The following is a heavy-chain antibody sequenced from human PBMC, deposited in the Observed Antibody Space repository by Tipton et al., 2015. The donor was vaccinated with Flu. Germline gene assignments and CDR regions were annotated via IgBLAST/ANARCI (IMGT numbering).Heavy chain of an antibody. CDR3: ARSSSAYDYVWGGSYYFDF. CDR1: GYSISSGYY. J-gene: IGHJ4*02. D-gene: IGHD3-16*01. CDR2: IYHSGGT. V-gene: IGHV4-38-2*02. Sequence: LRLSCTVSGYSISSGYYWGWIRQPPGKGLEWIGNIYHSGGTYYNPSLKGRVTISEDTSKNQFSLKLISVTAADTAVYYCARSSSAYDYVWGGSYYFDFWGQGTLVTVSS.